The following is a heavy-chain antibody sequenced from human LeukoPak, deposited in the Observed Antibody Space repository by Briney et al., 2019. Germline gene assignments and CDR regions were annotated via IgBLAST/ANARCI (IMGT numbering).Heavy chain of an antibody. J-gene: IGHJ4*02. Sequence: PGGSLRLSCAASGFTFSSYSMNWVRQAPGKGLEWVAYIRYDGNTKYYADSVKGRFTISRDNSKNTLFLQMNSLRAEDTAVYYCAKGVLVPPTYFDYWGQGTLVTVSS. CDR2: IRYDGNTK. V-gene: IGHV3-30*02. CDR3: AKGVLVPPTYFDY. CDR1: GFTFSSYS. D-gene: IGHD3-3*01.